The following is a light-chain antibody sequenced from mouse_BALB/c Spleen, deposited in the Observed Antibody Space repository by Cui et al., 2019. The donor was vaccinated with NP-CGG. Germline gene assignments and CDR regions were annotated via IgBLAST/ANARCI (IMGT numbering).Light chain of an antibody. CDR1: TGAVTTSNY. J-gene: IGLJ1*01. Sequence: QAVLTQESALTTSPGETVTLTCRLSTGAVTTSNYANWVQEKPDHLFTGLIGGTNNRAPGVPARFSGSLIGDKAALTITGAQTEDEAMYFCALWYSNHWVFGGGTKLTVL. V-gene: IGLV1*01. CDR3: ALWYSNHWV. CDR2: GTN.